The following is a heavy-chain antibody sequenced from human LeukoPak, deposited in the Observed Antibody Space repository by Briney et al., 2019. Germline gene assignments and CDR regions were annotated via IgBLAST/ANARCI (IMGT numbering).Heavy chain of an antibody. V-gene: IGHV3-48*04. Sequence: PGGSLGLSCAASGFTFSIYGMHWVRQAPGKGLEWVSYISSSGSTIKYADSVKGRFTISRDNAKNSLSLQMSSLRAEDTAVYYCAREGSGWHYFDYWGQGTLVTVSS. J-gene: IGHJ4*02. D-gene: IGHD6-19*01. CDR3: AREGSGWHYFDY. CDR2: ISSSGSTI. CDR1: GFTFSIYG.